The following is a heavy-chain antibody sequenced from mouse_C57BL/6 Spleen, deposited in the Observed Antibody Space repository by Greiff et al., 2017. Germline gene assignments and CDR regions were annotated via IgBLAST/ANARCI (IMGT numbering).Heavy chain of an antibody. CDR3: AEGLLWYAMDY. J-gene: IGHJ4*01. CDR2: INPNNGGT. CDR1: GYTFTDYY. D-gene: IGHD2-1*01. V-gene: IGHV1-26*01. Sequence: EVQLKHSGPELVKPGASVKISCKASGYTFTDYYMNWVKQSHGKSLEWIGDINPNNGGTSYNQKFKGKATLTVDKSSSTAYMELRSLTSEDSAVYYCAEGLLWYAMDYWGQGTSVTVSS.